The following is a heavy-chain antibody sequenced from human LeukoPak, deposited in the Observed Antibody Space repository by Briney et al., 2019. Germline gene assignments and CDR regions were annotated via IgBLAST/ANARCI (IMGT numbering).Heavy chain of an antibody. Sequence: PGGSLRLSCAASGFTFSSYAMHWVRRAPGKGLEYVSAISSNGGSTYYANSVKGRFTISRDNSKNTLYLQMGSLRAEDMAVYYCASTSISGVYYDFWSGYNYWGQGTLVTVSS. D-gene: IGHD3-3*01. J-gene: IGHJ4*02. CDR2: ISSNGGST. CDR1: GFTFSSYA. V-gene: IGHV3-64*01. CDR3: ASTSISGVYYDFWSGYNY.